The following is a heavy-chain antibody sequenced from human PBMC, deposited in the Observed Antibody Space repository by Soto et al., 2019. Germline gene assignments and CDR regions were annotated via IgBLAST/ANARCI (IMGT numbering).Heavy chain of an antibody. V-gene: IGHV3-30*18. J-gene: IGHJ6*02. CDR1: GFTFSSYG. D-gene: IGHD5-12*01. Sequence: GGSLRLSCAASGFTFSSYGMHWVRQAPGKGLEWVAVISYDGSNKYYADSVKSRFTISRDNSKNTLYLQMNSLRAEDTAVYYCAKTDIVATIYYYYYGMDVWGQGTTVTVSS. CDR2: ISYDGSNK. CDR3: AKTDIVATIYYYYYGMDV.